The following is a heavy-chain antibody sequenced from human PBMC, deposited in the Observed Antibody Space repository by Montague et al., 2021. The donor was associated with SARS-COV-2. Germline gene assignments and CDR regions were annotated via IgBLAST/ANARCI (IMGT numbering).Heavy chain of an antibody. J-gene: IGHJ2*01. D-gene: IGHD1-1*01. Sequence: LRLSLSVSSASISNDIYYWGWIRQPPGKGPEWIGGSRYGGTSYYNPSLKSRVTISIDTSKNQCSLTMTAVTAADTAVYFCARQDIQLRFDLWGRGTLVTVSS. V-gene: IGHV4-39*01. CDR3: ARQDIQLRFDL. CDR2: SRYGGTS. CDR1: SASISNDIYY.